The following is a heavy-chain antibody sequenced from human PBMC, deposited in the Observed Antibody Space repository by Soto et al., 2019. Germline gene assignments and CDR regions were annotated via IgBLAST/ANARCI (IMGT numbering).Heavy chain of an antibody. Sequence: SETLSLTCAVSGYSISSGYYWGWIRQPPGKGLEWIGSIYHSGSTYYNPSLKSRVTISVDTPKNQFSLKLSSVTAADTAVYYCARHQPTYYYDSSGYYPLGSYFDYWGQGTLVTVSS. CDR2: IYHSGST. CDR1: GYSISSGYY. V-gene: IGHV4-38-2*01. D-gene: IGHD3-22*01. CDR3: ARHQPTYYYDSSGYYPLGSYFDY. J-gene: IGHJ4*02.